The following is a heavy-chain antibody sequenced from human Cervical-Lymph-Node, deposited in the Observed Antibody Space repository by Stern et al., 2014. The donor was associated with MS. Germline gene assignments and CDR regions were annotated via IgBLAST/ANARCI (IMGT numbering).Heavy chain of an antibody. J-gene: IGHJ5*02. CDR1: GFSLTTSGVG. Sequence: QVTLTESGPTLVKPTETLTLTCNFSGFSLTTSGVGVGWIRQPPGKALEWLAVIYWDDDKYYNPSLRSRLTITKDTSKNQVVLTMTNVDPVDTATYYCAHRRKAVAANWFDPWGQGTLVTVSS. D-gene: IGHD6-19*01. CDR3: AHRRKAVAANWFDP. CDR2: IYWDDDK. V-gene: IGHV2-5*02.